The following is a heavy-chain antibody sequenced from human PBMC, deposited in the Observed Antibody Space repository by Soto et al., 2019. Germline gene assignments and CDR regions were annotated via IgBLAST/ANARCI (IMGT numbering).Heavy chain of an antibody. Sequence: EVQLVESGGGLVQPGGSLRLSCAASGFTFSSYSMNWVRQAPGKGLEWVSYISSSSSTIYYADSVKGRFTISRDNAKNSLYLQMTGMEEEDTGVYCCARLIYSGYDSGSWTILGYWGPGNMVNVFS. CDR1: GFTFSSYS. CDR2: ISSSSSTI. V-gene: IGHV3-48*02. J-gene: IGHJ4*02. CDR3: ARLIYSGYDSGSWTILGY. D-gene: IGHD5-12*01.